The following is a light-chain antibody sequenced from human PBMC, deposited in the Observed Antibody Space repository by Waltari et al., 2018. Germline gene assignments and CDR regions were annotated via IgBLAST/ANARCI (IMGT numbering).Light chain of an antibody. Sequence: QSVLTQPPSASGTPGQRVSISCSGSNSNLGSNYLYWYQQLPGMAPKPPIYRKNQRPSGVPDRFSGSKYGTSASLAISGLRSEDEAVYYCASWDDSHYVFGPGTKVTVL. CDR1: NSNLGSNY. CDR2: RKN. J-gene: IGLJ1*01. V-gene: IGLV1-47*01. CDR3: ASWDDSHYV.